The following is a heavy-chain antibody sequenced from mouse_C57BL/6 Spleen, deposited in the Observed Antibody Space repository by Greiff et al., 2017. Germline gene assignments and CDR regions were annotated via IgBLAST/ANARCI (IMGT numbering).Heavy chain of an antibody. CDR1: GFSLTSYG. D-gene: IGHD2-1*01. Sequence: VKLQQSGPGLVQPSPSLSITCTVSGFSLTSYGVNWVRQSPGKGLEWLGVIWRGGSTDYNAAFISRLSISKDNSKIQVFFKMNSLQADDTAIYYCARSNYEGAMDYWGQGTSVTVSS. J-gene: IGHJ4*01. CDR3: ARSNYEGAMDY. CDR2: IWRGGST. V-gene: IGHV2-2*01.